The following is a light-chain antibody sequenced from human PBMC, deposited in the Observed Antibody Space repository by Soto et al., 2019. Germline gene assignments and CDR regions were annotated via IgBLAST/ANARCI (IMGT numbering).Light chain of an antibody. V-gene: IGKV1-5*01. CDR2: DAS. CDR3: QQYNSYT. CDR1: QSISSW. Sequence: DIQMTQSPSTLSASVADRVTITCRASQSISSWLAWYQQKPRKAPELLIYDASSLESGVPSRFSGSGSGTEFTLTISSLQPDDFATYYCQQYNSYTFGQGTKLEIK. J-gene: IGKJ2*01.